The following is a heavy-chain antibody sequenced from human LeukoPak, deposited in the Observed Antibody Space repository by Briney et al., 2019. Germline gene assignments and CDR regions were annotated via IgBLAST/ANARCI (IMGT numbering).Heavy chain of an antibody. CDR3: ARGGSPVLRFLEWLPDAFDI. V-gene: IGHV3-30-3*01. D-gene: IGHD3-3*01. CDR1: GFTFSSYA. CDR2: ISYDGSNK. Sequence: GGSPRLSCAASGFTFSSYAMHWVRQAPGKGLEWVAVISYDGSNKYYADSVKGRFTISRDNSKNTLYLQMNSLRAEDTAVYYCARGGSPVLRFLEWLPDAFDIWGQGTMVTVSS. J-gene: IGHJ3*02.